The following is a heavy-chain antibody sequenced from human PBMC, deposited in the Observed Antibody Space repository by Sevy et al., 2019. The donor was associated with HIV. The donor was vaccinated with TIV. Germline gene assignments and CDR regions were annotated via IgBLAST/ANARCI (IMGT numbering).Heavy chain of an antibody. J-gene: IGHJ5*02. V-gene: IGHV1-3*01. CDR1: GYTFTSYA. Sequence: ASVKVSCKASGYTFTSYAMHWVRQAPGQRLEWMGWINAGNGNTKYSQKFQGRDTITRDTSASTAYMELSSLRSEDTAVYYCARDKGATYYYDSSGTTGWFDPWGQGTLVTVSS. CDR3: ARDKGATYYYDSSGTTGWFDP. D-gene: IGHD3-22*01. CDR2: INAGNGNT.